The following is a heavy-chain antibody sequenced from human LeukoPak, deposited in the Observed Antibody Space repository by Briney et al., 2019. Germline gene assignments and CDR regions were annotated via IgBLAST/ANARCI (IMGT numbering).Heavy chain of an antibody. CDR1: GYSISSGYY. V-gene: IGHV4-38-2*02. CDR3: ARTYYSFWSNYYGY. Sequence: SETLSLTCSVSGYSISSGYYWGWIRQPPGKGLEWIGSIFHSGSTYYNPSLNSRVTISVDTSKNQFSLKLSSVTAADTAVYYCARTYYSFWSNYYGYWGQGTLVTVSS. D-gene: IGHD3-3*01. J-gene: IGHJ4*02. CDR2: IFHSGST.